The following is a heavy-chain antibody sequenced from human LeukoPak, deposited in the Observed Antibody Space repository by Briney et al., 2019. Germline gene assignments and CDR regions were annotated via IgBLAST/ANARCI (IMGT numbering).Heavy chain of an antibody. CDR2: IIPMFGTA. V-gene: IGHV1-69*13. CDR1: GGTFSSYA. CDR3: ARDPNDSSGYYAGGFDY. D-gene: IGHD3-22*01. Sequence: ASVKVSCKASGGTFSSYAISWVRQAPGRGLEWMGGIIPMFGTAKYAQKFQGRVTITADESTSTAYMELRSLRSDDTAVYYCARDPNDSSGYYAGGFDYWGQGTLVTVSS. J-gene: IGHJ4*02.